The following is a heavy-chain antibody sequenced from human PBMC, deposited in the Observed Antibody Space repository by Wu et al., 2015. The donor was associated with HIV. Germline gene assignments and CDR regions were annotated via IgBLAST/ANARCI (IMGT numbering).Heavy chain of an antibody. J-gene: IGHJ4*02. CDR1: GYIFTDYY. CDR3: VRVVIDKTDRSSYFYLPFGY. CDR2: INPDTGAT. Sequence: QVQLVQSGAEVKKPGASVKVSCKASGYIFTDYYMHWVRQAPGERPESMGWINPDTGATNYAQKFQGRVTMTRDTSISTAYLELTRLRSDDTGVYFCVRVVIDKTDRSSYFYLPFGYWGQGTPITVSS. V-gene: IGHV1-2*02. D-gene: IGHD3-22*01.